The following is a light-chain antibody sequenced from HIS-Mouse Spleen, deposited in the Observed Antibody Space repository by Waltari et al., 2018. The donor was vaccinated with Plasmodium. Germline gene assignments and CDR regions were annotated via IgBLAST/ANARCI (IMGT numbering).Light chain of an antibody. V-gene: IGLV3-10*01. CDR2: EDS. CDR3: YSTDSSGNHRV. Sequence: SYELTQPPSVSVSPGQTARITCSRAALPKKCACSYQQKSGQAPGLVLYEDSKRPSGIPERFSGSSSGTMATLTISGAQVEDEADYYCYSTDSSGNHRVFGGGTKLTVL. CDR1: ALPKKC. J-gene: IGLJ3*02.